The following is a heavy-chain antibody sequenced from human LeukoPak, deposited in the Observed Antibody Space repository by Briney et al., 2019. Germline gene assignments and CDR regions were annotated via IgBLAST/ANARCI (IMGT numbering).Heavy chain of an antibody. D-gene: IGHD3-10*01. CDR1: GGSLSGYS. V-gene: IGHV4-34*01. CDR3: ARVYVSVVRGRWFDP. CDR2: IDHSGST. J-gene: IGHJ5*02. Sequence: SETLSLTCAVYGGSLSGYSWTWIRQPPGKGLEWIGEIDHSGSTNYNASLTSRVIISADTSQNQFSLKLTSVTVADTAVYYCARVYVSVVRGRWFDPWGQGTLLT.